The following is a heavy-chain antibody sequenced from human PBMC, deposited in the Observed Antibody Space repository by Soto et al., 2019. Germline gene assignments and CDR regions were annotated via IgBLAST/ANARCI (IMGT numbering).Heavy chain of an antibody. D-gene: IGHD4-4*01. CDR1: GFTFSRYG. J-gene: IGHJ4*02. V-gene: IGHV3-30*18. CDR3: AKDESPVKVLNTLLDY. Sequence: QVQLVESGGGVVQPGRSLRLSCAASGFTFSRYGMHWVRQAPGKGLEWVPVISYDGSNKYYADSVKGRFTISRDNSKNTVYLQMNSLRAEDTAVYYCAKDESPVKVLNTLLDYGGQGTLVTVSS. CDR2: ISYDGSNK.